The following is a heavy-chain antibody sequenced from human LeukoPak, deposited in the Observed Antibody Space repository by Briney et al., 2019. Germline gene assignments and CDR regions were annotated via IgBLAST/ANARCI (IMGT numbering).Heavy chain of an antibody. Sequence: SETLSLTCAVYGGSFSGYYWSWIRQPPGKGLEWIGEINHSGSTNYNPSLKSRVTISVDTSKNQFSLKLSSVTAADTAVYYCARRVGTMIVVVIGVFDYWGQGTLVTVSS. V-gene: IGHV4-34*01. J-gene: IGHJ4*02. CDR1: GGSFSGYY. CDR2: INHSGST. CDR3: ARRVGTMIVVVIGVFDY. D-gene: IGHD3-22*01.